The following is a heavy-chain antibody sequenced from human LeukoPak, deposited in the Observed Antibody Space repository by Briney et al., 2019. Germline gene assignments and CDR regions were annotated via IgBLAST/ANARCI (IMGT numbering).Heavy chain of an antibody. Sequence: SQTLSLTCTVSGGSISSGDYYWSWIRQPPGKGLEWIGYIYYSGSTYYNPSLKSRVTISVDTSKNQFSLKLSSVTAADTAVYYCGRALQYQLPSHFDYWGQGTLVAVSS. V-gene: IGHV4-30-4*01. CDR2: IYYSGST. CDR3: GRALQYQLPSHFDY. CDR1: GGSISSGDYY. J-gene: IGHJ4*02. D-gene: IGHD2-2*01.